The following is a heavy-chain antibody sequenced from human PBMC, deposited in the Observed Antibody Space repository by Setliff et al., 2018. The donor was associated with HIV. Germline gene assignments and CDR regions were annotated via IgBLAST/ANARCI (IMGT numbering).Heavy chain of an antibody. CDR3: ARVAWYYSFWSGLGDAFDI. CDR1: GYTFTSYG. CDR2: ISAYSGNT. Sequence: ASVKVSCKASGYTFTSYGISWVRQAPGQGLEWMGWISAYSGNTNYAQKLQGRVTMTTDTSTSTACMELRSLRSDDTAVYYCARVAWYYSFWSGLGDAFDIWGQGTMVTV. D-gene: IGHD3-3*01. J-gene: IGHJ3*02. V-gene: IGHV1-18*01.